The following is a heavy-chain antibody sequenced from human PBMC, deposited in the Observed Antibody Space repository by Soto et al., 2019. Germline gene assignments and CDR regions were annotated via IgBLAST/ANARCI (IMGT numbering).Heavy chain of an antibody. Sequence: QVQLQESGPGLVKPSETLSLTCTVSGGSVSSGSYYWSWIRQPPGKGLEWIGYIYYSGSTNYNPSFKSRVTISVDTSKNRFSLKLSFVPAADTAVYYGAGAVPGTAVNYWGQGPLSPSPQ. CDR3: AGAVPGTAVNY. J-gene: IGHJ4*02. D-gene: IGHD3-10*01. V-gene: IGHV4-61*01. CDR1: GGSVSSGSYY. CDR2: IYYSGST.